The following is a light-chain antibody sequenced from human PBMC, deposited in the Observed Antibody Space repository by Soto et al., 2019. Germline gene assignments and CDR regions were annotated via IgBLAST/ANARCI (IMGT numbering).Light chain of an antibody. V-gene: IGKV3-15*01. CDR2: GAS. CDR3: QQYNSWPRT. J-gene: IGKJ1*01. Sequence: EIVMTQSPATLSVSPGERATLSCRASRSVNSNLAWYQQKPGQAPRLLIYGASSRATGIPARFSGSGSGTEFTLTITSLQSEDFAVYYCQQYNSWPRTFGQGTKVDI. CDR1: RSVNSN.